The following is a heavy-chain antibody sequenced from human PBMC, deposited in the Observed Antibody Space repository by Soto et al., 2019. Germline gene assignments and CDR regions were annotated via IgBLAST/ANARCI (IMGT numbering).Heavy chain of an antibody. V-gene: IGHV3-23*01. J-gene: IGHJ3*02. CDR1: GFTFPNYT. Sequence: EVRLLESGGGLVQPGGSLRLSCAASGFTFPNYTMSWVRQAPGKGLEWVSVVTGRASSTYYADSVEGRFTISRDNSRNTLFLQTNNLGAEDTAVYYYERHLTSKKNQRVWSDAFHIVGRGTTLTVSS. D-gene: IGHD2-2*01. CDR3: ERHLTSKKNQRVWSDAFHI. CDR2: VTGRASST.